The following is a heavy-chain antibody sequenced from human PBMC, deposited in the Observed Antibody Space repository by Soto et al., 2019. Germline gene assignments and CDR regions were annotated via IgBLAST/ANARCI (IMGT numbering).Heavy chain of an antibody. CDR3: ARGEQWLVTGAFDI. D-gene: IGHD6-19*01. CDR2: IIPIFGTA. J-gene: IGHJ3*02. Sequence: SVKVSCKASGGTFSSYAISWVRQAPGQGLEWMGGIIPIFGTANYAQKFQGRVTITADESTSTAYMELSSLRSEDTAVYYCARGEQWLVTGAFDIWGQGTMVTVSS. CDR1: GGTFSSYA. V-gene: IGHV1-69*13.